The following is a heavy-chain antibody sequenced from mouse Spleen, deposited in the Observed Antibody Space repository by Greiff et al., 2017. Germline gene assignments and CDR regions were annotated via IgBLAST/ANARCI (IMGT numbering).Heavy chain of an antibody. Sequence: EVQGVESGGGLVQPGGSRKLSCAASGFTFSSFGMHWVRQAPEKGLEWVAYISSGSSTIYYADTVKGRFTISRDNPKNTLFLQVTSLRSEDTAMYYCARDGSSYVDYAMDYWGQGTSVTVSS. CDR1: GFTFSSFG. D-gene: IGHD1-1*01. J-gene: IGHJ4*01. V-gene: IGHV5-17*02. CDR2: ISSGSSTI. CDR3: ARDGSSYVDYAMDY.